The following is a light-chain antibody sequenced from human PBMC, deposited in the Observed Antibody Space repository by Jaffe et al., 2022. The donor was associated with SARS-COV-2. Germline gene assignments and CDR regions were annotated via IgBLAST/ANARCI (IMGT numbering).Light chain of an antibody. J-gene: IGKJ3*01. CDR3: QQADSLPFT. CDR2: QAS. Sequence: DIQMTQSPSSVSASVGDRVTITCRASQDVASWLAWYHQKPGTAPRLLIFQASSLQSGVPSRFSGSGFGTDFTLTITNLQPEDFGTYFCQQADSLPFTYGPGTRVDVK. V-gene: IGKV1-12*02. CDR1: QDVASW.